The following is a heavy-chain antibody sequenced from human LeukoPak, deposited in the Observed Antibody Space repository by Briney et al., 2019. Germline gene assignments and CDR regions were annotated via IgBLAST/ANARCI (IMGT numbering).Heavy chain of an antibody. D-gene: IGHD5-18*01. CDR3: AREDTPLDAFDI. Sequence: GGSLRLSCVASRFTFNTYAVNWVRQAPGKGLEWVSAISSNGDITYYADSVKGRFTISRDNSKNTLYLQMNSLRAEDTAVYYCAREDTPLDAFDIWGQGTVVTVSS. J-gene: IGHJ3*02. V-gene: IGHV3-23*01. CDR2: ISSNGDIT. CDR1: RFTFNTYA.